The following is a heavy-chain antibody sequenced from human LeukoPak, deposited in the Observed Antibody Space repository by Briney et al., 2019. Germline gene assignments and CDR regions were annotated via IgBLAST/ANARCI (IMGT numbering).Heavy chain of an antibody. CDR1: GYTFTAYY. Sequence: ASVKVSCKASGYTFTAYYIHWVRQAPGQGLEWIGRINPNSGGTNYAQKFQGRVTMTRDTSISTAYMELSRLRSDDTAVYYCARPLGSTGVYDYWGQGTLVTVSS. D-gene: IGHD5/OR15-5a*01. CDR2: INPNSGGT. J-gene: IGHJ4*02. V-gene: IGHV1-2*06. CDR3: ARPLGSTGVYDY.